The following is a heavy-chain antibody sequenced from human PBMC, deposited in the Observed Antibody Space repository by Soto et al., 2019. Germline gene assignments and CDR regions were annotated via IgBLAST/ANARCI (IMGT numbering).Heavy chain of an antibody. Sequence: SETLSLTCTVSGGSISSSSYYWGWIRQPPGKGLEGIGSIYYSGGTYYNPSLKSRVTIPVDTSKNQFSLKLSSVTAADTAVYYCARHSGKYYFDYWGQGTLVTVSS. J-gene: IGHJ4*02. CDR2: IYYSGGT. V-gene: IGHV4-39*01. D-gene: IGHD1-26*01. CDR3: ARHSGKYYFDY. CDR1: GGSISSSSYY.